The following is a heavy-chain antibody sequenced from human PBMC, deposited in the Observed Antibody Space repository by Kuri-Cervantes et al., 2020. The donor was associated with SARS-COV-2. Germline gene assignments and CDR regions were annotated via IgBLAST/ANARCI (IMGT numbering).Heavy chain of an antibody. V-gene: IGHV3-7*02. J-gene: IGHJ4*02. CDR2: INQDGSAT. Sequence: ETLSLTCAVSGFTFRSYWMSWVRQAPGKGLEYVANINQDGSATYYVDSVKGRFTISRDNTESSLYLQMNSLRAEDTAVYYRVCDTNRVKVYWGQGTLVTVSS. CDR1: GFTFRSYW. D-gene: IGHD5-18*01. CDR3: VCDTNRVKVY.